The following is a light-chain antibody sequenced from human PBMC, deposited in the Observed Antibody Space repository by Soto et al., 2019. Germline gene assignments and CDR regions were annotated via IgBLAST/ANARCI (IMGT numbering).Light chain of an antibody. CDR3: SSYTSTSSFYV. CDR2: DVS. Sequence: HSVLTRPASVSGAAGQSITISCTGANSDIGNYDFVSWYRQHPGEAPKVLIFDVSNRPSGISNRFSGSKSGNTASLTIYGLQAEDEADYFCSSYTSTSSFYVFGTGTKVTVL. V-gene: IGLV2-14*03. CDR1: NSDIGNYDF. J-gene: IGLJ1*01.